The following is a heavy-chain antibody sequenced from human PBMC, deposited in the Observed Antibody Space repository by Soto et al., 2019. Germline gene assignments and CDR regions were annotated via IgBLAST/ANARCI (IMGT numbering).Heavy chain of an antibody. Sequence: SETLSLTCAVSGYSISSGYYWGWIRQPPGKGLEWIGSIYHSGSTYYNPSLKSRVTISVDTSKNQFSLKLRSEDTAVYYCARGDNWNYWFDPWGQGTLVTVSS. J-gene: IGHJ5*02. V-gene: IGHV4-38-2*01. CDR1: GYSISSGYY. CDR2: IYHSGST. D-gene: IGHD1-7*01. CDR3: ARGDNWNYWFDP.